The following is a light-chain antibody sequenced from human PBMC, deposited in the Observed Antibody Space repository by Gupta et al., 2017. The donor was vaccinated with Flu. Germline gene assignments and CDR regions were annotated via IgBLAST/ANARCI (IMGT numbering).Light chain of an antibody. CDR1: SSNIGNNA. CDR3: AAWDDSRNGYV. J-gene: IGLJ1*01. V-gene: IGLV1-36*01. Sequence: QSVLTQPPSVSEAPRQRVTISCSGSSSNIGNNAVNWYQQLPGKAPKLLIYYDDLRPSGVSDRFSGSKSGTSASLAISGLQAEDEADYYCAAWDDSRNGYVFGTGTKVTVL. CDR2: YDD.